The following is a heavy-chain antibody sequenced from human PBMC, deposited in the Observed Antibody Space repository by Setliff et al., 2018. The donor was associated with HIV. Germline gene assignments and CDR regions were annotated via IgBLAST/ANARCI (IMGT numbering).Heavy chain of an antibody. CDR2: VNHRGTT. CDR1: GESLSGYS. CDR3: ARGRKFGYCSGGRCTTVFILDN. J-gene: IGHJ4*02. V-gene: IGHV4-34*01. D-gene: IGHD2-15*01. Sequence: PSETLSLTCAVNGESLSGYSWTWIRQPPGKGLEWIGEVNHRGTTSHNPSLKSRVTASVDTSKNQFSLKLASVTAADSAVYYCARGRKFGYCSGGRCTTVFILDNWGQGGLVTVSS.